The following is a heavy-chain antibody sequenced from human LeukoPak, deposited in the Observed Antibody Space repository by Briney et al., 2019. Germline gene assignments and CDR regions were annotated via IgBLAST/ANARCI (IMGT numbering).Heavy chain of an antibody. CDR3: ASQGHHGKIVGTTLSYFYMDV. CDR1: GGSFSGYY. J-gene: IGHJ6*03. CDR2: INHSGST. V-gene: IGHV4-34*01. D-gene: IGHD1-26*01. Sequence: SETLSLTCAVYGGSFSGYYWSWIRQPPGKGLEWIGEINHSGSTNYNPSLKSRVTISVDTSKNQFSLKLSSVTAADTAFYYCASQGHHGKIVGTTLSYFYMDVWGKGTTVTVSS.